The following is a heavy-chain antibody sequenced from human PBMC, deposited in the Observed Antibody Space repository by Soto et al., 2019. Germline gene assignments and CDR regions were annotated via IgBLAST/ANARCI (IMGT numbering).Heavy chain of an antibody. D-gene: IGHD3-10*01. CDR2: IRSQPYGGTT. V-gene: IGHV3-49*03. Sequence: EVNLVESGGGLVEPGQSLRLSCITSGFPFANFLMSWFRQAPGKGLEWVGFIRSQPYGGTTQYAPSVSGRFIISRDDSKGILYLQMNSLTTEDSGVYYCIGSFPFWGQGTLVTVSS. CDR1: GFPFANFL. CDR3: IGSFPF. J-gene: IGHJ4*02.